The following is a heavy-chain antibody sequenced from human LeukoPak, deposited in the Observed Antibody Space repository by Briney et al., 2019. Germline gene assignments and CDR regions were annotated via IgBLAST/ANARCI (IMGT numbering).Heavy chain of an antibody. Sequence: GESLKISCKGSGYSFTSYWIGWVRQMPGKGLEWMGIIYPGDSDTRYSPSFQGQVTIPADKSVSTAYLQWSSLKASDTAMYYCARHGGYDLNWFDPWGQGTLVTVSS. CDR1: GYSFTSYW. CDR3: ARHGGYDLNWFDP. J-gene: IGHJ5*02. D-gene: IGHD5-12*01. CDR2: IYPGDSDT. V-gene: IGHV5-51*01.